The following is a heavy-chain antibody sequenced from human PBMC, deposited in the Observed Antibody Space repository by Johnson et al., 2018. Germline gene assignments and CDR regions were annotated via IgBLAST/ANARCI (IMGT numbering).Heavy chain of an antibody. D-gene: IGHD2-2*01. Sequence: QVQLVQSGGGVVQPGRSLRLSCAASGFTFSSYGMHWVRQAPGKGLEWVAVIWHDGSNKYYADSVKGRFTISRDKSKNTLYLQMNSLRAEDTAVYYFVRDLYQLPNYYYYGMDVWGQGTTVTVSS. CDR3: VRDLYQLPNYYYYGMDV. J-gene: IGHJ6*02. CDR1: GFTFSSYG. CDR2: IWHDGSNK. V-gene: IGHV3-33*01.